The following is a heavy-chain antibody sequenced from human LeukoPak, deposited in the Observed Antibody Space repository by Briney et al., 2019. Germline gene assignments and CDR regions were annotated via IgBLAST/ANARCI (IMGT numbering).Heavy chain of an antibody. CDR2: IYYSGST. Sequence: SETLSLTCTVSGGSISSHYWSWIRQPPGKGLEWIGYIYYSGSTNYNPSLKSRVTISVDTSKNQFSLKLSSVTAADTAVYFCARSPDLYSGHDYAFDFWGQGTLVTVSS. CDR3: ARSPDLYSGHDYAFDF. D-gene: IGHD5-12*01. J-gene: IGHJ4*02. V-gene: IGHV4-59*11. CDR1: GGSISSHY.